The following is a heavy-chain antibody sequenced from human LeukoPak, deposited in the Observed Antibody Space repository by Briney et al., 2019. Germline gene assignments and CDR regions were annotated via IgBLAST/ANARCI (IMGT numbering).Heavy chain of an antibody. CDR1: GFTFSNYG. J-gene: IGHJ4*02. D-gene: IGHD3-10*01. CDR2: IWYDGVNK. V-gene: IGHV3-33*03. Sequence: TGGSLRLSCAASGFTFSNYGMHWVRQAPGKGLEWVAGIWYDGVNKYYADSVKGRFTVSRDNAENSLYLQMNSLRAEDTAVYYCARWAVDSGIHYIASWGQGSLVTVSS. CDR3: ARWAVDSGIHYIAS.